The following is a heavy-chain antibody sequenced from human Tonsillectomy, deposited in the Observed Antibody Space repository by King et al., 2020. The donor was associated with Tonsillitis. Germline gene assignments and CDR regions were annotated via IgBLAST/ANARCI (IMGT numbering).Heavy chain of an antibody. V-gene: IGHV4-39*01. D-gene: IGHD3-10*01. CDR1: GVSISSSSYS. Sequence: LQLQESGPGLVKPSETLSLTCTVSGVSISSSSYSWGWIRQPPGKGLEWIGSIYYSGSTYNNPSLKSRVTISVDTSKNQFSLKLSSVTAADTAVYYCARLRGMVRGVIVTLNYYFDYWGQGTLVTVSS. J-gene: IGHJ4*02. CDR2: IYYSGST. CDR3: ARLRGMVRGVIVTLNYYFDY.